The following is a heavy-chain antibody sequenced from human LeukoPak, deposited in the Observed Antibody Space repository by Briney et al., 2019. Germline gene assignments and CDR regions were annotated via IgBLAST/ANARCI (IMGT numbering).Heavy chain of an antibody. CDR2: ISSSGGRT. J-gene: IGHJ4*02. V-gene: IGHV3-23*01. CDR1: GFTFSSYA. D-gene: IGHD1-26*01. CDR3: AKAASGSYYPPYFDF. Sequence: GVSLRLSCAASGFTFSSYAMSWVRQAPGKGLEWVSTISSSGGRTYYADSVKGRFTISRDNSKNTLYLQMNSLRAEDTAVYYCAKAASGSYYPPYFDFWGQGTLVTVSS.